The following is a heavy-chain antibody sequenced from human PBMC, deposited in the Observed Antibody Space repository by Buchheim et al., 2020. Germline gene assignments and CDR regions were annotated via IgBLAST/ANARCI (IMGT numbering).Heavy chain of an antibody. D-gene: IGHD3-3*01. CDR1: GGSISSYY. J-gene: IGHJ6*02. V-gene: IGHV4-59*01. Sequence: QVQLQESGPGLVKPSETLSLTCTVSGGSISSYYWSWIRQPPGKGLEWIGYIYYSGSTNYNPSLKSRVTISVDTSKHQFSLKLSSVTAADTAVYYCARVYDFWSVYLYYYGMDVWGQGTT. CDR2: IYYSGST. CDR3: ARVYDFWSVYLYYYGMDV.